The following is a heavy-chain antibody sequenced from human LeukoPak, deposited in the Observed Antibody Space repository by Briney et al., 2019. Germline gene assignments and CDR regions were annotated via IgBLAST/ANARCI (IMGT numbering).Heavy chain of an antibody. Sequence: SETLSLTCGVYGGSFSGYYWRWMRQPPGQGLEWIGGINHGGSTNYHPPHNRRVTISVDPSKTQYPQKLNPVTAADTAVYYCAALGVRFPWGQGTLVTVSS. CDR1: GGSFSGYY. D-gene: IGHD3-16*01. V-gene: IGHV4-34*01. J-gene: IGHJ5*02. CDR2: INHGGST. CDR3: AALGVRFP.